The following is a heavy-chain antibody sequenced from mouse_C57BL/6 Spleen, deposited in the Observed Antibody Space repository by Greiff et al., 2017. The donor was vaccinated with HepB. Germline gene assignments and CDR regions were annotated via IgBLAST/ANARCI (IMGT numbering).Heavy chain of an antibody. CDR1: GYTFTDYY. CDR2: INPNNGGT. V-gene: IGHV1-26*01. Sequence: EVQLQQSGPELVKPGASVKISCKASGYTFTDYYMNWVKQSHGKSLEWIGDINPNNGGTSYNQKFKGKATLTVDKSSSTAYMELRSLTSEDSAVYYCARDYYGSSYAWVAYWGQGTLVTVSA. D-gene: IGHD1-1*01. J-gene: IGHJ3*01. CDR3: ARDYYGSSYAWVAY.